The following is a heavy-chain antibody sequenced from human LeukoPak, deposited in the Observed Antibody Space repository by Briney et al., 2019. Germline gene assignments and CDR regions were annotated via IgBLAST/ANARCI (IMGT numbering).Heavy chain of an antibody. J-gene: IGHJ4*02. D-gene: IGHD3-22*01. V-gene: IGHV3-21*01. CDR3: ARDSSGYYWCFDY. CDR1: GFAFSSYS. Sequence: KPGGSLRLSCAASGFAFSSYSMNWARQAPGKGLEWVSSIVSSSSYIYYADSVKGRFTITRDNAKNSLYLQMNSLRAEDTAVYYCARDSSGYYWCFDYWGKGTLVTVSS. CDR2: IVSSSSYI.